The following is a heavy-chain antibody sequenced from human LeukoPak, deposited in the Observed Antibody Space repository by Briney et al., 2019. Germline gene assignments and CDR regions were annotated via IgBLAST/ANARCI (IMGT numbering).Heavy chain of an antibody. CDR3: ARSASGYDA. CDR1: GFPFSGYW. J-gene: IGHJ5*02. V-gene: IGHV3-74*01. CDR2: IDDDGAGT. Sequence: AGSLRLSCAASGFPFSGYWMHWVRQPPGKGLVWVSRIDDDGAGTTYADSVKGRFTISRDNAKNTLYLQMNSLRVEDTAVYYCARSASGYDAWGQGTLVTVSS. D-gene: IGHD5-12*01.